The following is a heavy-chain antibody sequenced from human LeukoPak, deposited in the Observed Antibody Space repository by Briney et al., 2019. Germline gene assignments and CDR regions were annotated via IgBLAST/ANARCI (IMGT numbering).Heavy chain of an antibody. V-gene: IGHV3-23*01. D-gene: IGHD2-2*01. CDR3: AKVSVVPAATRWFDP. CDR1: GFTFSSYA. J-gene: IGHJ5*02. Sequence: GGSLRLSCAASGFTFSSYAMSWVRQAPGKGLEWVSAISGSGGSTYYADSVKGRFTISRDKSKNTLYLQMNSLRAEDTAVYYCAKVSVVPAATRWFDPWGQGTLVTVSS. CDR2: ISGSGGST.